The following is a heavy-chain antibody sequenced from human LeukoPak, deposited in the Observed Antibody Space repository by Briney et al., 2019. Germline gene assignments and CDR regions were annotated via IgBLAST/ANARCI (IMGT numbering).Heavy chain of an antibody. J-gene: IGHJ6*02. Sequence: PSETLSLTCTVSGGSISSYYWSWIRQPPGKGLEWIGYIYYSGSTNYNPSLKSRVTISVDTSKNQFSLKLSSVTAADTAVYYCARDRVYDQDVLRYPPPYGMDVWGQGTTVTVSS. CDR2: IYYSGST. CDR1: GGSISSYY. CDR3: ARDRVYDQDVLRYPPPYGMDV. V-gene: IGHV4-59*01. D-gene: IGHD3-9*01.